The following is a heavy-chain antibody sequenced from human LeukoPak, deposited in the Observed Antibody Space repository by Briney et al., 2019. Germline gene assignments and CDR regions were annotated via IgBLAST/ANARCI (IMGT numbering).Heavy chain of an antibody. V-gene: IGHV3-20*04. Sequence: GGSLRLSCAASGFTFDDYGMSWVRQAPGKGLEWVSGINWNGGSTGYADSVKGRFTISRDNSKNTLYLQMSSLRADDTALFYCAKPAYYSDSGSFPTQYYFDYWGQGTLVTVSS. CDR2: INWNGGST. D-gene: IGHD3-10*01. CDR1: GFTFDDYG. J-gene: IGHJ4*02. CDR3: AKPAYYSDSGSFPTQYYFDY.